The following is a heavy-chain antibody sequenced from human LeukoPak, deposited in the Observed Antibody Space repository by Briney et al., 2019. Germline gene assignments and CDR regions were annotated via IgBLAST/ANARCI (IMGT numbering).Heavy chain of an antibody. CDR1: GGSISSYY. CDR2: IYHSGST. Sequence: PSETLSLTCTVSGGSISSYYWSWIRQPPGKGLEWIGYIYHSGSTNYNPSLKSRVAISVDTSKNQFSLKLSSVTAADTAVYYCARDRGLYNWNYGDAFDIWGQGTMVTVSS. D-gene: IGHD1-7*01. V-gene: IGHV4-59*01. CDR3: ARDRGLYNWNYGDAFDI. J-gene: IGHJ3*02.